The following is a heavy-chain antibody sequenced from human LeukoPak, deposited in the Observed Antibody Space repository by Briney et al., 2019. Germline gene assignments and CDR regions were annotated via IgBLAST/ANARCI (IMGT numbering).Heavy chain of an antibody. J-gene: IGHJ4*02. CDR1: GGSFSGYY. Sequence: SETLSLTCAVYGGSFSGYYWSWIRQPPGKGLEWIGEINHSGSTNYNPSLKSRVTISADTSKNQFSLKLSSVTAADTAVYYCARGPRRGSTSCPSDYWGQGTLVTVSS. CDR2: INHSGST. D-gene: IGHD2-2*01. V-gene: IGHV4-34*01. CDR3: ARGPRRGSTSCPSDY.